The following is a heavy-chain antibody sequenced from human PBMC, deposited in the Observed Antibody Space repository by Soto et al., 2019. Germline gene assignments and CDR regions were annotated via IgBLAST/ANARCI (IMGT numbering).Heavy chain of an antibody. D-gene: IGHD1-26*01. V-gene: IGHV4-28*01. J-gene: IGHJ4*02. Sequence: SETLSLTCAVSGYYLSSSNWWGWIRQPPGKGLEWIGYIYYSGTTYYNPSLKSRVTMSVDTSKNQFSLKLTSVTAVDTAVYYCARREIQGPIDYWGQGTLVTVSS. CDR1: GYYLSSSNW. CDR3: ARREIQGPIDY. CDR2: IYYSGTT.